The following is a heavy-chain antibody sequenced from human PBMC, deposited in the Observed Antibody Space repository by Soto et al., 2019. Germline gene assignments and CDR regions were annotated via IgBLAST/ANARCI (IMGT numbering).Heavy chain of an antibody. CDR1: GGSISSYY. V-gene: IGHV4-59*13. CDR3: ARDRIASSGTYWLDS. Sequence: SETLSFTCAVSGGSISSYYWSWIRQPPGKGLEWIGYLSNSGITDYNPSLETRVTISVDTSKNQFSLKLSSVTAADTAVYYCARDRIASSGTYWLDSWGQGTLVTVSS. D-gene: IGHD6-13*01. CDR2: LSNSGIT. J-gene: IGHJ5*01.